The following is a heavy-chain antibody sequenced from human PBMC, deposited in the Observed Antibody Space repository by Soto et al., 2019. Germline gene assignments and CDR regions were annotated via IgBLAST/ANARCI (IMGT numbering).Heavy chain of an antibody. D-gene: IGHD6-19*01. CDR1: GGSISSYY. J-gene: IGHJ6*02. V-gene: IGHV4-4*07. Sequence: QVQLQESGPGLVKPSETLSLTCTVSGGSISSYYWSWIRQPAGKGLEWIGRIYTSGSTNYNPSLKSRVTMSVDTSKNQFSLKLSSVTAADTAVYYCARDTYQGGSGWPRGYYYYGMDVWGQGTTVTVSS. CDR2: IYTSGST. CDR3: ARDTYQGGSGWPRGYYYYGMDV.